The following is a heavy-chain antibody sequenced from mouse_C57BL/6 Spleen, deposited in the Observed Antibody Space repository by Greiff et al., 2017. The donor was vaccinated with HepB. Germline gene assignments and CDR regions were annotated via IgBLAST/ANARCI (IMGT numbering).Heavy chain of an antibody. V-gene: IGHV1-54*01. J-gene: IGHJ4*01. D-gene: IGHD1-1*01. CDR1: GYAFTNYL. CDR2: INPGSGGT. Sequence: QVQLKESGAELVRPGTSVKVSCKASGYAFTNYLIEWVKQRPGQGLEWIGVINPGSGGTNYNEKFKGKATLTADKSSSTAYMHLSSLTSEDSAVYFCAREATVVATDAMDYWGQGTSVTVSS. CDR3: AREATVVATDAMDY.